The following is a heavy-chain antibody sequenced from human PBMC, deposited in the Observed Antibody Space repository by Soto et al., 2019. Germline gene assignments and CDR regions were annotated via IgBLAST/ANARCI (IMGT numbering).Heavy chain of an antibody. CDR1: GGSISSYY. CDR3: ARAVAGIPFWDY. J-gene: IGHJ4*02. D-gene: IGHD6-19*01. CDR2: IYYSGST. V-gene: IGHV4-59*08. Sequence: SETLSLTCTVSGGSISSYYWSWIRQPPGKGLEWIGYIYYSGSTNYNPSLKSRVTISVDTSKNQFSLKLSSVTAADTAVYYCARAVAGIPFWDYWGQGTLVTVS.